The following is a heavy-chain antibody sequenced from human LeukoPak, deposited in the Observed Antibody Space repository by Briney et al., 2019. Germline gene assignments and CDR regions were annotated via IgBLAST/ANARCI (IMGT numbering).Heavy chain of an antibody. CDR1: GYSISSGYY. J-gene: IGHJ4*02. CDR3: ASRDLYSSSNDY. D-gene: IGHD6-6*01. Sequence: SETLSLTCAVSGYSISSGYYWGWIRQPPGKGLEWIGSIYHSGSTYYNPSLKSRVTISVDTSKIQFSLKLSSVTAADTAVYYCASRDLYSSSNDYWGQGTLVTVSS. V-gene: IGHV4-38-2*01. CDR2: IYHSGST.